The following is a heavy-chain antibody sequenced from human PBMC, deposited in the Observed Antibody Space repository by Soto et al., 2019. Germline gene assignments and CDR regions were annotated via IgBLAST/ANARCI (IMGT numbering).Heavy chain of an antibody. Sequence: PSETLSLTCAVSGGSVRNYHWSWIRQSPGKGLEWLGYVYDSGSITTSYNPSVKSRVTMAVDPSKNEVSLKLTSVAAADTAVYYCARRWQQLSWFDVWGQGTLVTVSS. CDR2: VYDSGSITT. CDR1: GGSVRNYH. J-gene: IGHJ5*02. CDR3: ARRWQQLSWFDV. V-gene: IGHV4-59*02.